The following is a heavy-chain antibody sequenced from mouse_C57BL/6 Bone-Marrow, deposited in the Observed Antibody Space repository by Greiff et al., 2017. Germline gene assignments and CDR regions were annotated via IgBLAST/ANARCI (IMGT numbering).Heavy chain of an antibody. V-gene: IGHV1-69*01. CDR3: AYNDYHYAMDY. J-gene: IGHJ4*01. D-gene: IGHD2-4*01. CDR2: IDPSDSYT. CDR1: GYTFTSYW. Sequence: QVQLQQSGAELVMPGASVKLSCKASGYTFTSYWMHWVKQRPGQGLEWIGEIDPSDSYTNYNQKFKGKSTLTVDKSSSTAYMQLSSLTSEDSAVYYCAYNDYHYAMDYWGQGTSVTVSS.